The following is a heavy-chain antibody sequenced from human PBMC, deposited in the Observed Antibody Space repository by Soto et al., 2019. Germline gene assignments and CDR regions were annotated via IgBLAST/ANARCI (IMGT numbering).Heavy chain of an antibody. CDR1: GGSVSSGSYY. CDR2: IYYSGST. CDR3: ARDYCGGDCYGLDP. V-gene: IGHV4-61*01. J-gene: IGHJ5*02. Sequence: ETLSLTCTVSGGSVSSGSYYWSWIRQPPGKGLEWIGYIYYSGSTNYNPSLKSRVTISVDTSKNQFSLKLSSVTAADTAVYYCARDYCGGDCYGLDPWGQGTLVTVSS. D-gene: IGHD2-21*02.